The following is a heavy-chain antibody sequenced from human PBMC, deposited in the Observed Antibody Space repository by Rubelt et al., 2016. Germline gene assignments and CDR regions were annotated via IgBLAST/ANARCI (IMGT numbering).Heavy chain of an antibody. J-gene: IGHJ4*02. V-gene: IGHV4-39*01. CDR1: GG. CDR3: ARGLVVPASSPSVFGY. CDR2: IYYSGST. D-gene: IGHD2-2*01. Sequence: GPGLVKPSETLSLTCTVSGGPAPGKGLEWIGSIYYSGSTYYNPSLKSRVTISVDTSKNQFSLKLSSVTAADTAVYYCARGLVVPASSPSVFGYWGQGTLVTVSS.